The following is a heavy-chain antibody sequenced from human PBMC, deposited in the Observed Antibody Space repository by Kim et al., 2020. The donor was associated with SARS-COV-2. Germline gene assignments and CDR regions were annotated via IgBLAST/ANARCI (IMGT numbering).Heavy chain of an antibody. J-gene: IGHJ5*02. V-gene: IGHV3-23*01. D-gene: IGHD3-10*01. CDR3: AKDFRGA. Sequence: SGGSTYYADSVKGRFTISRDNSKNTLYLQMNSLRAEDTAVYYCAKDFRGAWGQGTLVTVSS. CDR2: SGGST.